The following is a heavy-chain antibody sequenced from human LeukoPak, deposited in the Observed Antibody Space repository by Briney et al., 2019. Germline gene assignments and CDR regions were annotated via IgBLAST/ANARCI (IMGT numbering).Heavy chain of an antibody. J-gene: IGHJ4*02. CDR2: IWYDGSNK. CDR1: GFTFSSYG. CDR3: ARDRWEGTFSDY. Sequence: GGSLRLSCAASGFTFSSYGMHWVRQAPGKGLEWVAVIWYDGSNKYYADSVKGRFTISRDNSKNTLYLQMNSLRAEDTAVYYCARDRWEGTFSDYWGQGTLVTASS. D-gene: IGHD1-26*01. V-gene: IGHV3-33*01.